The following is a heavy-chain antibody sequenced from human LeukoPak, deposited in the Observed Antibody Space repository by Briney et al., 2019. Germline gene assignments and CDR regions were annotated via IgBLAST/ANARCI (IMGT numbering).Heavy chain of an antibody. V-gene: IGHV3-30*02. CDR3: AKDRSGPAEH. CDR1: GFSFSSYG. Sequence: GGSLRLSCAASGFSFSSYGMHWVRQAPGKGLEWVAFIQYDGSNKYYADSVKGRFTISRDNSKNTLYLQTNSLRAEDTAVYHCAKDRSGPAEHWGQGTLVTVSS. CDR2: IQYDGSNK. J-gene: IGHJ1*01.